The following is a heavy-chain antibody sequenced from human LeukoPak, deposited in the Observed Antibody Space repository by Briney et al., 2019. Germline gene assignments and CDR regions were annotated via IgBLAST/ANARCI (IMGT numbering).Heavy chain of an antibody. Sequence: SETLSLTCTVSGGSISSGSYYWSWIRQPAGKGLEWIGRIYTSGSTNYNPSLKSRVTMSVDPSKNQFSLKLTSVTVADTATYYCVRQGTNSGYYLLDYWGQGHPVIVSS. CDR1: GGSISSGSYY. CDR3: VRQGTNSGYYLLDY. J-gene: IGHJ4*02. V-gene: IGHV4-61*02. CDR2: IYTSGST. D-gene: IGHD3-22*01.